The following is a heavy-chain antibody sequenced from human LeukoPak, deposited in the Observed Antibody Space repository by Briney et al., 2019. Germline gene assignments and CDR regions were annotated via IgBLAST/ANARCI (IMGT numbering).Heavy chain of an antibody. CDR3: ARNYGDYSGADY. V-gene: IGHV3-21*01. J-gene: IGHJ4*02. CDR2: ISSSSSYI. D-gene: IGHD4-17*01. CDR1: GFTFSSYS. Sequence: GGSLRLSCAASGFTFSSYSMNWVRQAPGKGLEWVSSISSSSSYIYYADSVKGRFTISRDNAKNSLYLQMNSLRAEDTAVYCCARNYGDYSGADYWGQGTLVTVSS.